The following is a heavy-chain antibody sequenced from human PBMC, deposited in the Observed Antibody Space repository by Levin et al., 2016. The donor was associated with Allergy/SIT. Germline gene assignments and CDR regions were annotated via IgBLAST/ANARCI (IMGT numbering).Heavy chain of an antibody. D-gene: IGHD3-16*01. CDR2: ISDSGAGT. CDR3: ANGPVDWGRRVDY. V-gene: IGHV3-23*01. J-gene: IGHJ4*02. CDR1: GFTFRSNT. Sequence: GESLKISCAASGFTFRSNTMSWVRQAPGKGLEWVSSISDSGAGTYYADSVMGRFTISRDNSKNTLYLQISTLRAEDTAVYYCANGPVDWGRRVDYWGQGTLVTVSS.